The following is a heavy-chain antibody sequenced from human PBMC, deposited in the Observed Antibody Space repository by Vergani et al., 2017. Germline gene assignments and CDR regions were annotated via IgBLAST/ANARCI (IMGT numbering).Heavy chain of an antibody. J-gene: IGHJ2*01. V-gene: IGHV4-59*01. D-gene: IGHD6-6*01. CDR2: IYYSGST. CDR3: ARATFASSSLVGRXFDL. CDR1: GGSISTYY. Sequence: QVQLQESGPGLVKPSETLSLTCTVSGGSISTYYWSWIRQPPGKGLEWIGYIYYSGSTNYNPSLKSPVTISIDTSKNQFSLKLSSVTAADTAVYYCARATFASSSLVGRXFDLWGRGTLVTVSS.